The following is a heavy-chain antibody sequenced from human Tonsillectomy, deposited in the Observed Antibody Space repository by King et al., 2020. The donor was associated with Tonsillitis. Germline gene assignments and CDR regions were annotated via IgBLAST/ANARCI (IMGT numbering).Heavy chain of an antibody. V-gene: IGHV5-51*01. Sequence: VQLVESGVEVKKPGASLKISCKASGYFFTAYWIGWVRQMPGKGLEWMGIIYPGDSDIRYSPSFRGQVTISADKSINTAYLQWSGLKASDTAMYYCVRLGSGYEKWIDPWGQGTLVTVSS. J-gene: IGHJ5*02. CDR3: VRLGSGYEKWIDP. CDR2: IYPGDSDI. D-gene: IGHD5-12*01. CDR1: GYFFTAYW.